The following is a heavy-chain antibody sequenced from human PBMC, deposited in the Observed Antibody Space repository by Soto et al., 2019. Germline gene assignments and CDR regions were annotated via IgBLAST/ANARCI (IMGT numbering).Heavy chain of an antibody. CDR1: GYTFTSYG. V-gene: IGHV1-18*01. J-gene: IGHJ6*03. Sequence: ASVKVSCKASGYTFTSYGISWVRQAPGQGLEWMGWISAYNGNTNYAQKLQGRVTMTTDTSTSKAYMELRSLRSDDTAVYYCARDSRVQYQLLRPYYYYYYMDVWGKGTTVTVSS. D-gene: IGHD2-2*01. CDR2: ISAYNGNT. CDR3: ARDSRVQYQLLRPYYYYYYMDV.